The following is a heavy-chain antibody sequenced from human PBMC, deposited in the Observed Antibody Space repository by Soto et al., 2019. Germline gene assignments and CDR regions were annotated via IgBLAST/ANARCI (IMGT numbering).Heavy chain of an antibody. CDR2: ISGSGGST. CDR3: ARASPRGRYFDWLIFPLGH. D-gene: IGHD3-9*01. Sequence: HPGGSLRLSCAASGFTFSSYAMSWVRQAPGKGLEWVSAISGSGGSTYYADSVKGRFTISRDNSKNSLYLQMNSLRAEDMALYFCARASPRGRYFDWLIFPLGHWGQGTLVTSPQ. J-gene: IGHJ4*02. V-gene: IGHV3-23*01. CDR1: GFTFSSYA.